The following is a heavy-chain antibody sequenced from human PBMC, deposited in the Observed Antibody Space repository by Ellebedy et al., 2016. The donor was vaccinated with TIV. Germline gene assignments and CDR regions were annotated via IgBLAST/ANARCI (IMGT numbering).Heavy chain of an antibody. D-gene: IGHD3-3*01. CDR1: GGSISSGDYY. CDR2: IYYSGST. CDR3: ARCSIWSGLDY. Sequence: MPSETLSLTCTVSGGSISSGDYYWSWIRQPPGKGLEWIGYIYYSGSTNYNPSLKSRVTISVDTAKNQFSLKLSSVTAADTAVYYCARCSIWSGLDYWGQGTLVTVSS. V-gene: IGHV4-61*08. J-gene: IGHJ4*02.